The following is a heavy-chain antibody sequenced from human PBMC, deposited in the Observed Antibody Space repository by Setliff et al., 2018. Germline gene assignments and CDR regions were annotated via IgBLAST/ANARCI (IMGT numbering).Heavy chain of an antibody. V-gene: IGHV3-23*01. CDR2: ITGSGAGT. D-gene: IGHD2-15*01. Sequence: GGSLRLSCAASGFSFSRFPTHWIRQAPGKGLEWVSGITGSGAGTYYADSVEGRFTISRDNSDNTLYLEMISPRAEDTAVYYCARTCSGSGCYAGLESWGQGTPVTVSS. CDR3: ARTCSGSGCYAGLES. CDR1: GFSFSRFP. J-gene: IGHJ4*02.